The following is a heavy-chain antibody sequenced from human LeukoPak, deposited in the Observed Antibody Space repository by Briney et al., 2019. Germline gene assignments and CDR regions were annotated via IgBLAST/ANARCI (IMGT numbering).Heavy chain of an antibody. Sequence: PSETLSLTCTVSGGTLSSYYWSWIRQPAGKGLEWIWRIYTSGSTNYNPSLKSRVTMSVDTSKNQFSLKLSYVTAADTDVYYCARDRPYGDPAPDYWGKGTLVTVSS. J-gene: IGHJ4*02. D-gene: IGHD4-17*01. V-gene: IGHV4-4*07. CDR1: GGTLSSYY. CDR3: ARDRPYGDPAPDY. CDR2: IYTSGST.